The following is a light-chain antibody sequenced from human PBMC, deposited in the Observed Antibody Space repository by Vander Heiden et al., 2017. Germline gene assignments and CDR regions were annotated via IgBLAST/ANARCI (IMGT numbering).Light chain of an antibody. CDR2: DVI. Sequence: QSALTQSRSVSGSPGQSVTISCTGTRGDIGTYNFVSWYQQHPGKVPKLIISDVIKRPLGVPDRFSGSKSGNTASLTISGLQAEDEADYYCSSYAGTHTYVVFGGGTKLTVL. V-gene: IGLV2-11*01. CDR1: RGDIGTYNF. CDR3: SSYAGTHTYVV. J-gene: IGLJ2*01.